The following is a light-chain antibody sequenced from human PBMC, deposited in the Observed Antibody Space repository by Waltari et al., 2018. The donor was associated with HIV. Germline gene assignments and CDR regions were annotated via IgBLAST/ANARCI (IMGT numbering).Light chain of an antibody. CDR2: SNN. CDR3: AAWDDSLNAWV. CDR1: SSNIGSNI. Sequence: QSVLTQPPSASGTPGQRLSISCSGSSSNIGSNIVNWYQQLPGTAPKLLIYSNNQRPSGVPDRISGSKSGTSASRAISGLQSEDEADYYCAAWDDSLNAWVFGGGTKLTVL. J-gene: IGLJ3*02. V-gene: IGLV1-44*01.